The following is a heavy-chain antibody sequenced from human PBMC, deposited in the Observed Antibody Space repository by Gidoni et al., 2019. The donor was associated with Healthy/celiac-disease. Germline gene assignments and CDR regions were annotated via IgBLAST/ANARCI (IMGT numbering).Heavy chain of an antibody. J-gene: IGHJ4*02. CDR1: GFTFRSYE. D-gene: IGHD2-21*01. Sequence: EVQLVESGGGLVQPGGSLRLSCAASGFTFRSYEMNWVRQAPGKGLEWVSYISSSGSTISYADSVKGRFTISRDNAKNSLYLQMNSLRAEDTAVYYCARASRRLLQGSGDFDYWGQGTLVTVSS. V-gene: IGHV3-48*03. CDR3: ARASRRLLQGSGDFDY. CDR2: ISSSGSTI.